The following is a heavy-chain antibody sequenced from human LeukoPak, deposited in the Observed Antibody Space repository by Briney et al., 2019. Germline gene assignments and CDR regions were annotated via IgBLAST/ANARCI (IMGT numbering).Heavy chain of an antibody. V-gene: IGHV3-30-3*01. CDR3: ARGPLPCGGDCYSFRDDYYYGMDV. CDR1: GFTFSSYA. CDR2: ISYDGSNK. Sequence: GGSLRLSCAASGFTFSSYAMHWVRQAPGKGLEWVAVISYDGSNKYYANSVKGRFTISRDNSKNTPYLQMNSLRAEDTAVYYCARGPLPCGGDCYSFRDDYYYGMDVWGQGTTVTVSS. D-gene: IGHD2-21*02. J-gene: IGHJ6*02.